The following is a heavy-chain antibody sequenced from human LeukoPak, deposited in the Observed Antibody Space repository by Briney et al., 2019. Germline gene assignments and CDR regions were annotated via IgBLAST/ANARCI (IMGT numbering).Heavy chain of an antibody. CDR3: ARTSDGNWFDP. CDR1: GFTFDDYG. CDR2: INWNGGNT. Sequence: GGSLRLSCAASGFTFDDYGMSWVRQGPGKGLEWVSGINWNGGNTGYADSEKGRFTIFRDNAKNSLYLEMDSLRVEDTALYYCARTSDGNWFDPWGQGTLVTVSS. J-gene: IGHJ5*02. D-gene: IGHD1-26*01. V-gene: IGHV3-20*04.